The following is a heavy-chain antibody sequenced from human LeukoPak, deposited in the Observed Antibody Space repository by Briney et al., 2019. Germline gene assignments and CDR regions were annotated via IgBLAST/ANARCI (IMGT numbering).Heavy chain of an antibody. CDR1: GFTFSNFY. CDR2: IKPDGSEK. D-gene: IGHD3-9*01. CDR3: ARGLQGYYDSLTGYYRGRYYFDY. Sequence: GGSLRLSCAASGFTFSNFYMSWVRQAPGKGLEWVANIKPDGSEKECVDSVKGRFTISRDNARNSLYLQMDSLRAEDTAVYYCARGLQGYYDSLTGYYRGRYYFDYWGQGTLVTVSS. V-gene: IGHV3-7*03. J-gene: IGHJ4*02.